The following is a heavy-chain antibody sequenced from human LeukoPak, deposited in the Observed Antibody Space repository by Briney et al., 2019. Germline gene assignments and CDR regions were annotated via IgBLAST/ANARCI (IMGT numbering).Heavy chain of an antibody. CDR2: IHYIRDGP. CDR1: GFRFSRYA. J-gene: IGHJ5*02. CDR3: ARCVTGWPNWFAP. D-gene: IGHD6-19*01. Sequence: GGSLRLSCVGSGFRFSRYAMSWVRQAPGKGLEWVATIHYIRDGPYYAGSVEGRFTISRDDSKNTVYLQMNSLRVEDTAIYYCARCVTGWPNWFAPWGQGTLVTVSS. V-gene: IGHV3-23*01.